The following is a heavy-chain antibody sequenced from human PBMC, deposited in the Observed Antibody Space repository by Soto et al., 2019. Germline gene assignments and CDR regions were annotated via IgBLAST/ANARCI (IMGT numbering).Heavy chain of an antibody. V-gene: IGHV4-34*01. J-gene: IGHJ4*02. D-gene: IGHD6-6*01. CDR2: INHSGST. CDR1: GGSFSGYY. CDR3: ARGPRRAIAARHGFYFDY. Sequence: SETLSLTCAVYGGSFSGYYWSWIRQPPGKGLEWIGEINHSGSTNYNPSLKSRVTISVDTSKNQFSLKLSSVTAADTAVYYCARGPRRAIAARHGFYFDYWGQGTLVTVST.